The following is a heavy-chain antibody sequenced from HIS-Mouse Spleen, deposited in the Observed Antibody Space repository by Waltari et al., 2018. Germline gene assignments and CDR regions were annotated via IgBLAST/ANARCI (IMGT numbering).Heavy chain of an antibody. CDR1: GFTFSSYA. J-gene: IGHJ4*02. CDR2: ISNDGSNK. CDR3: ARDRQLVFDY. Sequence: QVQLVESGGGVVQPGRSLRLSCAASGFTFSSYAMHWVRQAPGEGLEWVAVISNDGSNKYYADSVKGRFTISRDNSKNTLYLQMNSLRAEDTAVYYCARDRQLVFDYWGQGTLVTVSS. D-gene: IGHD6-6*01. V-gene: IGHV3-30*04.